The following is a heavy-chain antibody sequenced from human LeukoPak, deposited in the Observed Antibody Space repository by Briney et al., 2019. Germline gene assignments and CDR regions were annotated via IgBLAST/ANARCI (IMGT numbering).Heavy chain of an antibody. V-gene: IGHV1-24*01. CDR2: FDPEDGET. D-gene: IGHD1-1*01. J-gene: IGHJ5*02. CDR1: GYTHTELS. CDR3: ATGGYNWNDVAGWFDP. Sequence: ASVKVSCKVSGYTHTELSMHWVRQAPGKGLEWMGGFDPEDGETIYAQKFQGRVTMTEDTSTDTAYMELSSLRSEDTAVYYCATGGYNWNDVAGWFDPWGQGTLVTVSS.